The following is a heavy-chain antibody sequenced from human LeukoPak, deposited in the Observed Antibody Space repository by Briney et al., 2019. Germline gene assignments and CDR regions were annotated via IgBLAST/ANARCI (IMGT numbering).Heavy chain of an antibody. CDR1: GGSISSYY. J-gene: IGHJ5*02. Sequence: PSETLSLTCTVSGGSISSYYWSWIRQPPGKGLEWIGYIYYSGSANYNPSLKSRVTISVDTSKNQFSLKLSSVTAADTAVYCGARTPPSNWFDPWGQGTLVTVSS. V-gene: IGHV4-59*01. CDR2: IYYSGSA. CDR3: ARTPPSNWFDP.